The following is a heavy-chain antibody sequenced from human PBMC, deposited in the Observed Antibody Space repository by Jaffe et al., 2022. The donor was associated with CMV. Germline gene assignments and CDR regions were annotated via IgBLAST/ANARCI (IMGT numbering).Heavy chain of an antibody. CDR3: ARDPSLHHYDSSGYCDF. D-gene: IGHD3-22*01. CDR1: GFTFSLYW. Sequence: EVQLVESGGGLVQPGGSLRLSCAASGFTFSLYWMHWVRQAPGKGLVWVSRINSDGSSTSYADSVKGRFTISRDNAKNTLYLQMNSLRAEDTAVYSCARDPSLHHYDSSGYCDFWGQGTLVTVSS. J-gene: IGHJ4*02. CDR2: INSDGSST. V-gene: IGHV3-74*01.